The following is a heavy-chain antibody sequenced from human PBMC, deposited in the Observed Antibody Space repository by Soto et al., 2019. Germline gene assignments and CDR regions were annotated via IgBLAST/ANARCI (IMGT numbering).Heavy chain of an antibody. CDR1: GGSISSGGYY. CDR3: AREEAAGDFDY. CDR2: IYYSGST. D-gene: IGHD6-13*01. Sequence: SETLSLTCTVSGGSISSGGYYWSWIRQHPGKGLEWIGYIYYSGSTYYNPSLKSRVTISVDTSKNQFSLKLSSVTAADTAVYYCAREEAAGDFDYWGQGTLVTVSS. J-gene: IGHJ4*02. V-gene: IGHV4-31*03.